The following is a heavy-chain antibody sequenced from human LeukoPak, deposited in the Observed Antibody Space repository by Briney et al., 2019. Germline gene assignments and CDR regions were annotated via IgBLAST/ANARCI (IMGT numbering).Heavy chain of an antibody. CDR2: IYYSGST. CDR3: ARDLYYYGSGSPIRSHREDY. D-gene: IGHD3-10*01. Sequence: SETLSLTCTVSGGSISSSSYYWGWIRQPPGKGLEWIGSIYYSGSTYYNPSLKSRVTISVDTSKNQFSLKLSSVTAADTAVYYCARDLYYYGSGSPIRSHREDYWGQGTLVTVSS. CDR1: GGSISSSSYY. J-gene: IGHJ4*02. V-gene: IGHV4-39*07.